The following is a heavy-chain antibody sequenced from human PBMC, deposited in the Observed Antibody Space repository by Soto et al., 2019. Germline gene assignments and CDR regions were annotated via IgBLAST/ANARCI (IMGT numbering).Heavy chain of an antibody. CDR2: ISSNGGST. CDR3: ARGIAGSVYGMDV. V-gene: IGHV3-64*01. J-gene: IGHJ6*02. CDR1: GFTFSSYA. Sequence: EVQLVESGGGLVQPGGSLRLSCAASGFTFSSYAMHWFRQAPGKGLEYVSAISSNGGSTYYANAVKGRFTISRDNSKNTLYLQMGSLRAEDMAVYYCARGIAGSVYGMDVWGQGTTVTVSS. D-gene: IGHD2-15*01.